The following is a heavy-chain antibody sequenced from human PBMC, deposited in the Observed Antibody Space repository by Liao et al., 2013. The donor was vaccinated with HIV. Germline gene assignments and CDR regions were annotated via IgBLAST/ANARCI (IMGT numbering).Heavy chain of an antibody. Sequence: QVQLQESGPGLVKPSETLSLTCTVSGGSISSYYWSWIRQPPGKGLDWIGYIYYSGSTKYNPSLKSRVTISVDTSKNQFSLKLSSVTAADTAVYYCARDGGYYDSSGYYYFDYWGQGTLVTVSS. CDR1: GGSISSYY. V-gene: IGHV4-59*01. CDR3: ARDGGYYDSSGYYYFDY. D-gene: IGHD3-22*01. CDR2: IYYSGST. J-gene: IGHJ4*02.